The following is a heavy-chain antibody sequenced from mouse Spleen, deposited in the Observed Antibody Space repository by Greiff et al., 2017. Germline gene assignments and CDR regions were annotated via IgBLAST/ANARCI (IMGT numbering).Heavy chain of an antibody. J-gene: IGHJ3*01. D-gene: IGHD4-1*01. V-gene: IGHV1-69*01. CDR1: GYTFTSYW. CDR3: ARGFPLTGTNRFAD. Sequence: QVQLKQPGAELVMPGASVKLSCKASGYTFTSYWMHWVKQRPGQGLEWIGEIDPSDSYTNYNQKFKGKATLTVDKSSSTAYMQLSSLTSEDSAVYYCARGFPLTGTNRFADWGEGTLVTVSA. CDR2: IDPSDSYT.